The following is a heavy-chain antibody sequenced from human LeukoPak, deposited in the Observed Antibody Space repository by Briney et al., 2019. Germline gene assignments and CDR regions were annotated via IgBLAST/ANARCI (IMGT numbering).Heavy chain of an antibody. CDR1: GFTFDDYS. CDR2: ISWNSDTI. D-gene: IGHD2-21*01. Sequence: GGSLRLSCAASGFTFDDYSMHWVRQAPGKGLVWLSGISWNSDTIAYADSVKGRFTISRDNAKNSVYLQMKSLRAEDTALYYCAKGFLYYYYYGVDDWGQGNTVTVSS. V-gene: IGHV3-9*01. J-gene: IGHJ6*02. CDR3: AKGFLYYYYYGVDD.